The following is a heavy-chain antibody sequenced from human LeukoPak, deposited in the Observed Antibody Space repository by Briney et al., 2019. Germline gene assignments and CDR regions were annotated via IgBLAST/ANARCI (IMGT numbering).Heavy chain of an antibody. CDR1: GGSISSYY. CDR3: ARGRYSYGLDY. J-gene: IGHJ4*02. V-gene: IGHV4-59*01. CDR2: TYYSGST. D-gene: IGHD5-18*01. Sequence: SETLSLTCTVSGGSISSYYWSWIRQPPGKGLEWIGYTYYSGSTNYNPSLKSRVTISVDTSKNQFSLKLSSVTAADTAVYYCARGRYSYGLDYWGQGTLVTVSS.